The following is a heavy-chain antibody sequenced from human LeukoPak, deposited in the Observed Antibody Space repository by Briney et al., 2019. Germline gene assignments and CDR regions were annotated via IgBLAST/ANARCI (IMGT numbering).Heavy chain of an antibody. J-gene: IGHJ5*02. CDR3: ARTRGPRGFDP. D-gene: IGHD1-26*01. CDR2: IIPIFGTA. Sequence: ASVKVSCKASGGTFSSYAISWVRQAPGRGLEWMGGIIPIFGTANYAQKFQGRVTITTDESTSTAYMELSSLRSEDTAVYYCARTRGPRGFDPWGQGTLVTVSS. CDR1: GGTFSSYA. V-gene: IGHV1-69*05.